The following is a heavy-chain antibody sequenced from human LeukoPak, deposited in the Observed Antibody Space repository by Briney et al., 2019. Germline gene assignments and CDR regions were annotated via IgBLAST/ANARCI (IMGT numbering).Heavy chain of an antibody. CDR3: ARGTGWSYYFDY. D-gene: IGHD6-19*01. CDR1: GGSISSGYY. Sequence: PSETLSLTCTVSGGSISSGYYWGWIRQPPGKGLEWIGTIYHSGSSYYNPSLKSRFTMSVDTSKNQFSLRLSSVTAADTAVYYCARGTGWSYYFDYWGQGTLVTVSS. V-gene: IGHV4-38-2*02. J-gene: IGHJ4*02. CDR2: IYHSGSS.